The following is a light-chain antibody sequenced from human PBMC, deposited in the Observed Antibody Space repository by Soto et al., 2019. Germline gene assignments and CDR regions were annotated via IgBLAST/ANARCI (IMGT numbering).Light chain of an antibody. CDR2: DVS. V-gene: IGLV2-14*01. CDR1: SSDVGGYNY. J-gene: IGLJ1*01. Sequence: QSVLAQPASVSGSPGQSITISCTGTSSDVGGYNYVSWYQQHPVKAPKLIIYDVSNRPSGVSYRFSGSKSGNTASLTISGLQAEDEADYYCSSYTSSSTRGFGTGTKVTVL. CDR3: SSYTSSSTRG.